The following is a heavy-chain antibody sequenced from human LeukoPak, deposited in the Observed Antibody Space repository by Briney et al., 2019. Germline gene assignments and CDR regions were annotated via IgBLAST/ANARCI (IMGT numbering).Heavy chain of an antibody. CDR2: IYYSGST. D-gene: IGHD6-19*01. V-gene: IGHV4-39*07. J-gene: IGHJ1*01. Sequence: SETLSLTCTVSGGSISSSSYYWGWIRQPPGKGLEWIGSIYYSGSTYYNPSLKSRVTISVDMSKNQFSLKLSSVTAADTAVYYCARVYSSGLAGKYFQHWGQGTLVTVSS. CDR3: ARVYSSGLAGKYFQH. CDR1: GGSISSSSYY.